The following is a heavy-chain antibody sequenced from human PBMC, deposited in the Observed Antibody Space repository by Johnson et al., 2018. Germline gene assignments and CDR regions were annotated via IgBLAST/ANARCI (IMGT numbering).Heavy chain of an antibody. CDR1: NGSISSSSSY. D-gene: IGHD2-15*01. J-gene: IGHJ6*03. Sequence: QVQLQQWGAGLLKPSETLSLTCTVSNGSISSSSSYWGWIRQPPGKGLEWIGSIFYSGTAYYNSSLKSRVTISVDRSNNQFSLKLRSVTAADTAVYYCARARSYSWYYMDVWGKGTTVSVSS. CDR2: IFYSGTA. CDR3: ARARSYSWYYMDV. V-gene: IGHV4-39*07.